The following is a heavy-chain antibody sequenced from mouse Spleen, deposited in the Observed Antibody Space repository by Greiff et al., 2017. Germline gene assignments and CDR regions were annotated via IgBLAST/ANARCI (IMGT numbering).Heavy chain of an antibody. J-gene: IGHJ4*01. CDR2: IHPNSGST. CDR3: ARPYYYDGSPILYAMDY. CDR1: GYTFTSYW. D-gene: IGHD1-1*01. V-gene: IGHV1-64*01. Sequence: QVQLQQPGAELVKPGASVKLSCKASGYTFTSYWMHWVKQRPGQGLEWIGMIHPNSGSTNYNEKFKSKATLTVDKSSSTAYMQLSSLTSEDSAVYYCARPYYYDGSPILYAMDYWGQGTSVTVSS.